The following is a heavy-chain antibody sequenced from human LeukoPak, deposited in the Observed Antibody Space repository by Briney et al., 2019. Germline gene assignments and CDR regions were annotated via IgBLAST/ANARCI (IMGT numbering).Heavy chain of an antibody. J-gene: IGHJ4*02. CDR2: IYYSGST. V-gene: IGHV4-59*08. Sequence: PSETLSLTCTVSGGSISSYYWSWIRQPPGKGLEWIGYIYYSGSTNYNPSLKSRVTISVDTSKNQFSLKLSSVTAADTAVYYCARSLYSSGDFDYWGQGTLVTVSS. CDR1: GGSISSYY. D-gene: IGHD6-19*01. CDR3: ARSLYSSGDFDY.